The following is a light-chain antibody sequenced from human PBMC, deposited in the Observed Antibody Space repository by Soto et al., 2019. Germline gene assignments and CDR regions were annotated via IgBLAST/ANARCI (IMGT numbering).Light chain of an antibody. Sequence: EIVLTQSPGTLSLSPGERATLSCRASQSVSSSYLGWYQQKPGQAPRLLIYGASSRATGIPGRFSGSGSGTDFTLTISRLEPEDFAVYYCQQYKKWPWTFGQGTKVDVK. CDR1: QSVSSSY. CDR2: GAS. V-gene: IGKV3-20*01. J-gene: IGKJ1*01. CDR3: QQYKKWPWT.